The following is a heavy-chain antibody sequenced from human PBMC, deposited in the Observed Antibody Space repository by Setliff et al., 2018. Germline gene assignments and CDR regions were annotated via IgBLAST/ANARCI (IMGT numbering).Heavy chain of an antibody. CDR1: GYTFTNYG. J-gene: IGHJ4*02. CDR3: SRLVRFCTRTSCQRLSGDEY. Sequence: ASVKVSCKTSGYTFTNYGITWVRQAPGQGLEWMGWINNYSFKTNYPQKFLGRVTVTTDTSTGTAYMELTNLRSDDTAIYFCSRLVRFCTRTSCQRLSGDEYWGQGALVTVSS. V-gene: IGHV1-18*01. CDR2: INNYSFKT. D-gene: IGHD2-2*01.